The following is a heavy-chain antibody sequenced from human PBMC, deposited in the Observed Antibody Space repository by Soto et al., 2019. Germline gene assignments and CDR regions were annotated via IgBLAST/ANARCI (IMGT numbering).Heavy chain of an antibody. Sequence: GASVKVSCKASGYTFMSYPIHWVRQAPGQRPEWMGWINAGDDITQYSQKFQGRLTFTRDTSASTAYMELSSLRSEDTAVYYCASSYIAAAPYGMDVWGQGTTVTVSS. CDR1: GYTFMSYP. J-gene: IGHJ6*02. V-gene: IGHV1-3*01. D-gene: IGHD6-13*01. CDR3: ASSYIAAAPYGMDV. CDR2: INAGDDIT.